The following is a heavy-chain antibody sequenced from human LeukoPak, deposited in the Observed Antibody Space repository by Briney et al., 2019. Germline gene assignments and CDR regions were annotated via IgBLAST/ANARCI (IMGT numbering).Heavy chain of an antibody. CDR3: AREGGQWLVSDY. V-gene: IGHV3-30*04. CDR1: GFTFSSST. J-gene: IGHJ4*02. CDR2: ISYDGSNK. Sequence: GGSLRPSCAASGFTFSSSTMHWVRQAPGKGLEWVAVISYDGSNKYYADSVKGRFTISRDNSKNTLYLQMNSLRAEDTAVYYCAREGGQWLVSDYWGQGTLVTVSS. D-gene: IGHD6-19*01.